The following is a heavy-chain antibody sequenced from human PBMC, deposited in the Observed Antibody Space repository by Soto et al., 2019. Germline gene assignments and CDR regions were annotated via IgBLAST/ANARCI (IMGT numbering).Heavy chain of an antibody. CDR3: ASSYDILPAPI. Sequence: VASLKVSCKASGYTFTSYDINWVRQATGQGLEWMGWMNPNSGNTGYAQKLQGRVTMTRNTSISTAYMELSSLRSEDTAVYYCASSYDILPAPIWGQGTMITVSS. CDR1: GYTFTSYD. J-gene: IGHJ3*01. CDR2: MNPNSGNT. V-gene: IGHV1-8*01. D-gene: IGHD3-9*01.